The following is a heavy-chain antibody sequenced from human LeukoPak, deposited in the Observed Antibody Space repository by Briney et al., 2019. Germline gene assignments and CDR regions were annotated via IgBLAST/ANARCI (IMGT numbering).Heavy chain of an antibody. J-gene: IGHJ6*04. V-gene: IGHV3-30*04. Sequence: GGSLRLSCVDSGLSFNTYAMHWVRQAPGKGLEWVAAISYDGSYTYYRDSVRGRFTISRDNSKNTMYLQMNSLRAEDTAMYYCARALDVWGKGTTVTVSS. CDR3: ARALDV. CDR1: GLSFNTYA. CDR2: ISYDGSYT.